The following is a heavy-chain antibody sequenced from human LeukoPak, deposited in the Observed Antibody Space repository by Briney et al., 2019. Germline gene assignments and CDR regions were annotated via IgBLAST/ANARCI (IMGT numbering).Heavy chain of an antibody. D-gene: IGHD6-13*01. Sequence: GASVKVSCKASGYTFTSYYMHWVRQAPGQGLEWMGIINPSGGSTSYAQKFQGRVTMTRDTPTSTVYMELSSLRSEDTAVYYCASPRLWSSSWYGLDYWGQGTLVTVSS. CDR1: GYTFTSYY. V-gene: IGHV1-46*01. J-gene: IGHJ4*02. CDR3: ASPRLWSSSWYGLDY. CDR2: INPSGGST.